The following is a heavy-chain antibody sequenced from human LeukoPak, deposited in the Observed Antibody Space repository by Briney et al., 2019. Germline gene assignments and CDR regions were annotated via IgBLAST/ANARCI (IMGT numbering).Heavy chain of an antibody. Sequence: SETLSLTCTVSGGSISIYYWSWIRQPPGKGLEWIGNIYYSGSTNYNPSLKSRVTISVDTSKNQFSLKLSSVTAADTAVYYCTRGPIAYYYMDVWGKGTTVTISS. V-gene: IGHV4-59*01. CDR1: GGSISIYY. D-gene: IGHD3-22*01. CDR3: TRGPIAYYYMDV. CDR2: IYYSGST. J-gene: IGHJ6*03.